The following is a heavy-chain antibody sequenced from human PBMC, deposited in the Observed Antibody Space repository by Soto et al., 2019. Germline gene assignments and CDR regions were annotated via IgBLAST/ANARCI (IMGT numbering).Heavy chain of an antibody. D-gene: IGHD2-2*01. J-gene: IGHJ4*02. Sequence: GASVKVSCKASGYTFTDYGITWVRQAPGQGLEWMGWISAYTGNTNYAQKVQGRVTMSTDTSTSTAYLEPRSLRSDDTAVYYCARGPESRSTAYFDYWGQGTLVTVSS. CDR3: ARGPESRSTAYFDY. V-gene: IGHV1-18*01. CDR1: GYTFTDYG. CDR2: ISAYTGNT.